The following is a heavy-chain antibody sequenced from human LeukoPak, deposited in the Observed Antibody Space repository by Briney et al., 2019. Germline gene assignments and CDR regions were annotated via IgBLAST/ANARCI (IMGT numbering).Heavy chain of an antibody. J-gene: IGHJ6*02. V-gene: IGHV4-39*01. CDR2: IYYSGST. CDR1: GGSISSSSYY. D-gene: IGHD4-4*01. CDR3: ARHSRVTSWVMDV. Sequence: TSETLSLTCTVSGGSISSSSYYWGWIRQPPGKGLEWIGSIYYSGSTYYNPSLKSRVTISVDTSKNQFSLKLSSVTAADTAVYYCARHSRVTSWVMDVWGQGTTVTVSS.